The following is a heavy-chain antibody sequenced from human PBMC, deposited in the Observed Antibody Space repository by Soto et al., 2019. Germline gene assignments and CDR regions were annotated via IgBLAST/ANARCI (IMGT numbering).Heavy chain of an antibody. CDR1: GYTFTGYY. Sequence: ASVKLSCKASGYTFTGYYMHCVRQAPGQGLEWMGWINPNSGGTNYAQKFQGWVTMTRDTSISTAYMELSRLRSDDTAVYYCARDSIAVAGIRRYYFDYWGQGTLVTVSS. V-gene: IGHV1-2*04. CDR3: ARDSIAVAGIRRYYFDY. J-gene: IGHJ4*02. CDR2: INPNSGGT. D-gene: IGHD6-19*01.